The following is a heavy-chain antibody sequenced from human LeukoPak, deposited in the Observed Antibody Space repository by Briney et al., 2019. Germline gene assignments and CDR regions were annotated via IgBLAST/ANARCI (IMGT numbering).Heavy chain of an antibody. CDR3: AREFSTLYYYGMDV. CDR2: IYYSGST. J-gene: IGHJ6*02. Sequence: SETLSLTCTVSGGSISSYYWSWIRQHPGKGLEWIGYIYYSGSTYYNPSLKSRVTISVDTSKNQFSLKLSSVTAADTAVYYCAREFSTLYYYGMDVWGQGTTVTVSS. V-gene: IGHV4-59*06. D-gene: IGHD2-2*01. CDR1: GGSISSYY.